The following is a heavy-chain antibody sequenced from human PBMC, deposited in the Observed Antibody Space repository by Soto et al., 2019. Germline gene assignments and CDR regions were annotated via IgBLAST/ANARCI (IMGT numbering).Heavy chain of an antibody. CDR1: GFTFSNYE. Sequence: EAQLVESGGGLVQPGGSLRLSCAASGFTFSNYEMHWVRQAPGKGLEYVSGIRHNGAHTDYAKSVKGRFTISRDNSENSLYLRMGSLRAEDMALYYCARRGYGSRWPNVYMDVWGKGTTVTVAS. CDR2: IRHNGAHT. V-gene: IGHV3-64*01. D-gene: IGHD6-13*01. J-gene: IGHJ6*03. CDR3: ARRGYGSRWPNVYMDV.